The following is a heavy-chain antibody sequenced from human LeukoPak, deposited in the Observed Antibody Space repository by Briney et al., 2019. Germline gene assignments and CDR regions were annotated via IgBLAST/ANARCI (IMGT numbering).Heavy chain of an antibody. D-gene: IGHD3-10*01. CDR1: GDSIRSYY. V-gene: IGHV4-59*01. CDR2: IYYSGST. CDR3: ARMMGYNYGYYFDC. Sequence: KPSETLSLTCSVSGDSIRSYYWSWIRQPPGRGLELIGYIYYSGSTNYNPSLKSRVTISVDTSKNQFSLKLSSVTAADTAVYYCARMMGYNYGYYFDCWGQGTLVTVSS. J-gene: IGHJ4*02.